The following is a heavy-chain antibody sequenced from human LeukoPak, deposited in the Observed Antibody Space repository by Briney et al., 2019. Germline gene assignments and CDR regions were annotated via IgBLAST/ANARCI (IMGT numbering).Heavy chain of an antibody. V-gene: IGHV4-59*11. CDR2: IYYSGST. J-gene: IGHJ4*02. D-gene: IGHD5-24*01. Sequence: SETLSLTCTVSGGSISSHYWSWIRQPPGKGLEWIGYIYYSGSTNYNPSLKSRVTISVDTSKNQFSLKRSSVTAADTAVYYCARITRDGYNYDYWGQGTLVTVSS. CDR1: GGSISSHY. CDR3: ARITRDGYNYDY.